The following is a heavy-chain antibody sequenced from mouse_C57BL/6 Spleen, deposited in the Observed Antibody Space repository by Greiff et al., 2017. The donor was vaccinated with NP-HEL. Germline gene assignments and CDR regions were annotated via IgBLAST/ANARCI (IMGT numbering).Heavy chain of an antibody. CDR2: IDPETGGT. Sequence: VQLQQSGAELVRPGASVTLSCKASGYTFTDYEMHWVKQTPVHGLEWIGAIDPETGGTAYNQKFKGKAILTADKSSSTAYMELRSLTSEDSAVYYGTRTEVITSVHFDYWGQGTTLTVSS. J-gene: IGHJ2*01. CDR3: TRTEVITSVHFDY. V-gene: IGHV1-15*01. CDR1: GYTFTDYE. D-gene: IGHD1-1*01.